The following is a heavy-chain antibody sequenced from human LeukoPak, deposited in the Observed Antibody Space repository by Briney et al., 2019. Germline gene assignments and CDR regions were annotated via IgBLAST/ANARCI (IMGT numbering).Heavy chain of an antibody. D-gene: IGHD2-2*01. CDR2: IYYSGST. J-gene: IGHJ6*03. V-gene: IGHV4-59*01. Sequence: KSSETLSLTCTVSGGSISSYYWSWIRQPPGKGLEWIGYIYYSGSTNYNPSLKSRVTISVDTSKNQFSLKLSSVTAADTAVYYCARDRVTRWDYYYYMDVWGKGTTVTVSS. CDR1: GGSISSYY. CDR3: ARDRVTRWDYYYYMDV.